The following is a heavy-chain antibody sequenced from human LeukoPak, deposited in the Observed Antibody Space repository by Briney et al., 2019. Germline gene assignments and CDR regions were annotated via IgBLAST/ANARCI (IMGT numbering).Heavy chain of an antibody. CDR1: GGTFSSYA. J-gene: IGHJ3*02. D-gene: IGHD2-2*01. CDR3: ARYCSSTSCYGENAFDI. Sequence: SVKVSCKASGGTFSSYAISWVRQAPGQGLEWMGGIIPIFGTANYAQKFQGRVTITADESTSTAYMELSSLRSEDTAVYYCARYCSSTSCYGENAFDIWGQGTMVTVSS. V-gene: IGHV1-69*13. CDR2: IIPIFGTA.